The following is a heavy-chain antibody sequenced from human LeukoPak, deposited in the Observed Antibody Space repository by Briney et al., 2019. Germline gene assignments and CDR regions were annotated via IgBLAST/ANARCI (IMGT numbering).Heavy chain of an antibody. CDR1: GIAFSSSA. V-gene: IGHV3-23*01. CDR3: AKLSSGWSRRDY. J-gene: IGHJ4*02. D-gene: IGHD6-19*01. CDR2: ISGSGGST. Sequence: SGGSLRLSCAASGIAFSSSAMSWVRQAPGKGLEWVSAISGSGGSTYYADSVKGRFTISRDNSKNTLYLQMNSLRAEDTAVYYCAKLSSGWSRRDYWGQGTLVTVSS.